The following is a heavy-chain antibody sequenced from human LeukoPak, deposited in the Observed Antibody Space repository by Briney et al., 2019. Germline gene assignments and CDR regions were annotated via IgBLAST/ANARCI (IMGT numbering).Heavy chain of an antibody. CDR1: GFSFSDAW. CDR3: TTDRGIASRPLFDF. J-gene: IGHJ4*02. Sequence: GESLKISCAASGFSFSDAWMSWVRQAPGKGLERVGHIRSTTDGGTTDYAAPMKGRFTMSRDASRNTLYLQMNNLKTEDTAVYYCTTDRGIASRPLFDFWGQGTLVTVSS. CDR2: IRSTTDGGTT. D-gene: IGHD6-6*01. V-gene: IGHV3-15*01.